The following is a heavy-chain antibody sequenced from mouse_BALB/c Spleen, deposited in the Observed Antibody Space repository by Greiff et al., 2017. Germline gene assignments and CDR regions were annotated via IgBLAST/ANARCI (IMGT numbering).Heavy chain of an antibody. J-gene: IGHJ4*01. CDR2: ISSGGST. CDR3: ARAYSQYYYAMDY. CDR1: GFTFSSYA. Sequence: DVMLVESGGGLVKPGGSLKLSCAASGFTFSSYAMSWVRQTPEKRLEWVASISSGGSTYYPDSVKGRFTISRDNARNILYLQMSSLRSEDTAMYYCARAYSQYYYAMDYWGQGTSVTVSS. D-gene: IGHD1-1*01. V-gene: IGHV5-6-5*01.